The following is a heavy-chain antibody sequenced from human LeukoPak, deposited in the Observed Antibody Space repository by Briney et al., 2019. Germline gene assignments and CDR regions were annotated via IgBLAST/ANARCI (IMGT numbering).Heavy chain of an antibody. CDR3: ARGLLCGGDCYDAFDN. Sequence: PGGSLRLSCAASGFTFSSNEMNWVRQAPGMGLEWVSYISSSGTTIYYADSVKGRFTISRDNAKNSLYLQMNSLRAEDTAVYYCARGLLCGGDCYDAFDNWGQGTMVTLTS. CDR1: GFTFSSNE. D-gene: IGHD2-21*02. CDR2: ISSSGTTI. V-gene: IGHV3-48*03. J-gene: IGHJ3*02.